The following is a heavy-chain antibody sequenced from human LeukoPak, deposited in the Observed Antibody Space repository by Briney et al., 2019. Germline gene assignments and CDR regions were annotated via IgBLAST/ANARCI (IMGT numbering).Heavy chain of an antibody. CDR2: INPSGGST. CDR1: GYTITSYY. J-gene: IGHJ4*02. V-gene: IGHV1-46*01. D-gene: IGHD3-3*01. Sequence: ASVKVSCKASGYTITSYYMHWVRQAPGQGLEWMGIINPSGGSTSYAQKFQGRVTMTRDTSTSTVYMELSSLRSEDTAVYYCARGRRYYDFWSGYFLFDYWGQGTLVTVSS. CDR3: ARGRRYYDFWSGYFLFDY.